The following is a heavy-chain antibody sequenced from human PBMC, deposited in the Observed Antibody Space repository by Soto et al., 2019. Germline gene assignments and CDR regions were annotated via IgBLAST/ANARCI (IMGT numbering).Heavy chain of an antibody. CDR3: ARRSGGSWGMDV. Sequence: SETLSLTCTVSGGSISSGGYYWSWIRQHPGKGLEWIGYIYYSGSTYYNPSLKSRVTISVDTSKNQFSLKLSSVTAADTAVYYCARRSGGSWGMDVWGQGTTVTVSS. CDR2: IYYSGST. J-gene: IGHJ6*02. CDR1: GGSISSGGYY. V-gene: IGHV4-31*03. D-gene: IGHD2-15*01.